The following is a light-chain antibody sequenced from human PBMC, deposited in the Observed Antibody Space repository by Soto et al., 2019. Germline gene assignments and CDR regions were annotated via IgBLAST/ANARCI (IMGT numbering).Light chain of an antibody. CDR1: QSVSSSY. CDR2: GAS. J-gene: IGKJ1*01. V-gene: IGKV3-20*01. Sequence: EIVLTQSPGTLSLSPGERATLSCRASQSVSSSYLAWYLQKPGQAPILLIYGASTRATGMPGRFSCSGSGTDFTHTISRAEPEDFAGYYCLQHVSSPGTFGQGTKVQIK. CDR3: LQHVSSPGT.